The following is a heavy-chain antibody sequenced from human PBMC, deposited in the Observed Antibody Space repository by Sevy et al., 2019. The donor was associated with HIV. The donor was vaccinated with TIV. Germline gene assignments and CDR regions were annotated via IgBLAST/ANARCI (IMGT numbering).Heavy chain of an antibody. CDR3: ARGGGYCGGDCYSIDY. V-gene: IGHV3-33*08. D-gene: IGHD2-21*02. CDR2: IWYDGTIK. Sequence: GGSLRLSCAASGFTFSSYVMHWVRQAPGKGLEWVALIWYDGTIKYYADSVKGRFTISRDNSKDTLFLQMNSLTPEDPAVYYCARGGGYCGGDCYSIDYWGQGALVTVSS. J-gene: IGHJ4*02. CDR1: GFTFSSYV.